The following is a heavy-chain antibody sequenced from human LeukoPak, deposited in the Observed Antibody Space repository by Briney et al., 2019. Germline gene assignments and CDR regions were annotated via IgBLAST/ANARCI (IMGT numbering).Heavy chain of an antibody. V-gene: IGHV3-53*01. CDR1: GFTVSSNS. D-gene: IGHD4-23*01. CDR3: ARQEEVTEVYFDY. CDR2: IYSDNT. Sequence: GGSLRLSCTVSGFTVSSNSMSWVRQAPGKGLEWVSFIYSDNTHYSDSVKGRFTISRGNSKNTLYLQMNSLRAEDTAVYYCARQEEVTEVYFDYWGQGTLVTVSS. J-gene: IGHJ4*02.